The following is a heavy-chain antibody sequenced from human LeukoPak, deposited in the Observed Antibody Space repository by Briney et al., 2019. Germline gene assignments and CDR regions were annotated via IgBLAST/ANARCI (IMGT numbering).Heavy chain of an antibody. J-gene: IGHJ4*02. CDR3: ARSQGAYFDY. CDR1: GDSISRYY. Sequence: SETLSLTCTVSGDSISRYYWSWIRQPPGKGPECIGYISYSGSTNYNPSLKSRVTISLDTSKNHFSLNLTSVTAADTAVFYCARSQGAYFDYWGQGILVTVSS. CDR2: ISYSGST. V-gene: IGHV4-59*01.